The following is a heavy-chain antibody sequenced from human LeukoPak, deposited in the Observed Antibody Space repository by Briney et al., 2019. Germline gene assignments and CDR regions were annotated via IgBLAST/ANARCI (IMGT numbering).Heavy chain of an antibody. CDR1: GYTFTSYG. J-gene: IGHJ6*03. Sequence: VASVKVSCKASGYTFTSYGISWVRQAPGQGLEWMGWISAYNGNTNYAQKLQGRVTMTTDTSTSTAYMELRSLRSEDTAAYYCARVPLPVGIQLWSEVPNYYYYYMDVWGKGTTVTVSS. V-gene: IGHV1-18*01. CDR2: ISAYNGNT. CDR3: ARVPLPVGIQLWSEVPNYYYYYMDV. D-gene: IGHD5-18*01.